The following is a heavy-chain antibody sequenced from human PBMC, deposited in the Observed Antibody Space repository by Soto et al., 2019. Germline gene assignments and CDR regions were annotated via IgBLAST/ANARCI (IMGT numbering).Heavy chain of an antibody. CDR3: ARGNYDFWSGRHYYGMDV. CDR2: IYYSGST. D-gene: IGHD3-3*01. J-gene: IGHJ6*02. Sequence: SETLSLTCTVSGGSISSYYWSWIRQPPGKGLEWIGYIYYSGSTNYNPSLKSRVTISVDTSKNQFSLKLSSVTAADTAVYYCARGNYDFWSGRHYYGMDVWGQGTTVTV. V-gene: IGHV4-59*01. CDR1: GGSISSYY.